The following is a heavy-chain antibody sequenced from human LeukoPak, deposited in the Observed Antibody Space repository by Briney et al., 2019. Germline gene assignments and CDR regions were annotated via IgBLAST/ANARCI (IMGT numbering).Heavy chain of an antibody. J-gene: IGHJ4*02. D-gene: IGHD4-23*01. CDR3: ARGWDLPG. CDR2: TYYRSKWYN. CDR1: GDSVSSNIAA. V-gene: IGHV6-1*01. Sequence: SQTLSLTCAISGDSVSSNIAAWNWIRQSPSRGLEWLGRTYYRSKWYNDYAISVKSRISINADTSKNQFSLHLNSVTPEDTAVYYCARGWDLPGWGQGTLVTVSS.